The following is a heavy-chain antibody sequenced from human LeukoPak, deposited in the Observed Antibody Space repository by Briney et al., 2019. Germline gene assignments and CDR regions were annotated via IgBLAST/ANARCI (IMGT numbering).Heavy chain of an antibody. CDR2: IYADGST. CDR1: AFTVSNTY. Sequence: GGSLRLSCAASAFTVSNTYLSWVRQAPGKGLEWVSSIYADGSTHYTDSVRGRFTISRDNSRNTLFLQMNSLRAEDTAVYYCARDGDYVPASRLDYWGQGTLVTVSS. V-gene: IGHV3-53*01. D-gene: IGHD2-2*01. J-gene: IGHJ4*02. CDR3: ARDGDYVPASRLDY.